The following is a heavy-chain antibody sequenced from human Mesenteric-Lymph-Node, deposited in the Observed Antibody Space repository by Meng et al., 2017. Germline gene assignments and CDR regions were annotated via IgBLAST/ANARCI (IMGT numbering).Heavy chain of an antibody. CDR3: ARGELLWDY. CDR1: GGSISSSNW. CDR2: MDYRGST. Sequence: QVQRRESGPGVGTPSGTLSLTCAVSGGSISSSNWWSWIRQPPGKGLEWIGYMDYRGSTFYNPSLKSRVTISVDTSKNQFSLKLSSVTAADTAVYFCARGELLWDYWGQGTLVTVSS. J-gene: IGHJ4*02. V-gene: IGHV4-30-4*01. D-gene: IGHD2-2*01.